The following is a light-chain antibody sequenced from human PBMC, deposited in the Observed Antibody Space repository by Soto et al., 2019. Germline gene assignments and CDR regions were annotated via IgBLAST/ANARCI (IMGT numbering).Light chain of an antibody. CDR1: SSDVGGYNY. CDR2: DVS. Sequence: QSALTQPASVSGSPGQSITISCTGTSSDVGGYNYVSWYQQHPGKAPKLMIYDVSNRPSGVSNRFSGSKSGNTASLNISGLQAEDEADYYFSSYTSSRTHLYVVFGGGTKLTVL. V-gene: IGLV2-14*01. J-gene: IGLJ2*01. CDR3: SSYTSSRTHLYVV.